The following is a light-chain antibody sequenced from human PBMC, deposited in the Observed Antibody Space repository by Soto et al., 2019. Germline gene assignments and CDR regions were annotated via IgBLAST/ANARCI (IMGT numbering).Light chain of an antibody. CDR2: DAS. V-gene: IGKV3-11*01. Sequence: EIVLTQYPATLSLSLGERATLSCRASQSVSSHLTWYQQKPGQAPRLLIYDASNRATGIPDRFSGSGSGTDFTLTISSLEPEDFAVYYCQQRSNWPPEFTFGPGTKVDIK. CDR1: QSVSSH. J-gene: IGKJ3*01. CDR3: QQRSNWPPEFT.